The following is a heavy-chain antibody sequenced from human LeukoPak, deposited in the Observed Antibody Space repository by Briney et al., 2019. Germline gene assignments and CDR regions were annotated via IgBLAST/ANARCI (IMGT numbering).Heavy chain of an antibody. J-gene: IGHJ4*02. D-gene: IGHD6-19*01. CDR1: GFTFSSYA. Sequence: GRSLRLSCAASGFTFSSYAMHWVRQAPGKGLEWVAVISYDGSNKYYADSVKGRFTISRDNSKNTLYLQMNSLRAEDTAVYYCARASYSSGWYWLEVYFDYWGQGTLVTVSS. V-gene: IGHV3-30-3*01. CDR3: ARASYSSGWYWLEVYFDY. CDR2: ISYDGSNK.